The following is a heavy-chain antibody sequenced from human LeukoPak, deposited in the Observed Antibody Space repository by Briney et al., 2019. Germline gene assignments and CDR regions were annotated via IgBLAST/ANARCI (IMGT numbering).Heavy chain of an antibody. CDR1: GGSISSYY. CDR3: ARALGAFDI. J-gene: IGHJ3*02. CDR2: IYYSGST. Sequence: PSETLSLTCTVSGGSISSYYWSWIRQPPGKGLEWIGYIYYSGSTSYNPSLKSRVTISVDTSKNQFSLKLNSVTAADTAVYYCARALGAFDIWGQGTMVTVSS. V-gene: IGHV4-59*12.